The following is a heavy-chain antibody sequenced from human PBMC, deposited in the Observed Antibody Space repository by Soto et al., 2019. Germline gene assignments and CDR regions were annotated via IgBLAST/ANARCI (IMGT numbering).Heavy chain of an antibody. CDR1: GFTFSGYA. Sequence: QVQLVESGGGVVQPGRSLRLSCAASGFTFSGYAMHWVRKAPGKGLEWVAFISHDGSNKYYADSVKGRFTISRDNSKNTLYLQMNSLRAEDTAVYYCARGGTPFDYWGQGTLVTVSS. D-gene: IGHD1-1*01. V-gene: IGHV3-30-3*01. CDR2: ISHDGSNK. CDR3: ARGGTPFDY. J-gene: IGHJ4*02.